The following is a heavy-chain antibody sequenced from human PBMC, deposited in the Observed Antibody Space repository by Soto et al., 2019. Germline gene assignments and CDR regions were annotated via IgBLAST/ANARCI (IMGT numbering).Heavy chain of an antibody. CDR3: ARDILSHLRFLEWSRPGAFDL. CDR2: ISADNGNT. CDR1: GYTFTSYG. V-gene: IGHV1-18*01. J-gene: IGHJ3*01. Sequence: ASVKVSCKASGYTFTSYGISWVRQAPGQGLEWMGWISADNGNTNYAQKLQGRVTMTKDTPTSTAYMELRSLRSEDTAVYYCARDILSHLRFLEWSRPGAFDLWCQGTMVTVSS. D-gene: IGHD3-3*01.